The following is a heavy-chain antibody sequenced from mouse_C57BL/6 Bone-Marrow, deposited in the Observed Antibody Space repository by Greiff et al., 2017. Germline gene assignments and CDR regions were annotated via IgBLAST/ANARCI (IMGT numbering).Heavy chain of an antibody. Sequence: EVKLMESGGGLVKPGGSLKLSCAASGFTFSDYGMHWVRQAPEKGLEWVAYISSGSSTIYYADTVKGRFTISRDNAKNTLFLQMTSLRSEDTAMYYCARLQLGQGYWGQGTTLTVSS. J-gene: IGHJ2*01. CDR2: ISSGSSTI. D-gene: IGHD4-1*02. V-gene: IGHV5-17*01. CDR3: ARLQLGQGY. CDR1: GFTFSDYG.